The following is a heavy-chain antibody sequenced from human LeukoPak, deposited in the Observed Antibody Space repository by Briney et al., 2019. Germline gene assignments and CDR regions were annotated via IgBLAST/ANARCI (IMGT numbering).Heavy chain of an antibody. CDR2: ISGDAVTS. D-gene: IGHD1-26*01. Sequence: GGSLRLSCAASGFTFKNYAMNWVRQSPGQRLEWVSTISGDAVTSWYADSVKGRFTVSRDNSKNTLYLQMNSLRAEDTAVYYCAKDSGSYQGIFDYWGQGTLVTVSS. CDR3: AKDSGSYQGIFDY. CDR1: GFTFKNYA. J-gene: IGHJ4*02. V-gene: IGHV3-23*01.